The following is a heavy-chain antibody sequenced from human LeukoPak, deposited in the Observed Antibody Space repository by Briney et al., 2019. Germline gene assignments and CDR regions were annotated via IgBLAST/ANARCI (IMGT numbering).Heavy chain of an antibody. CDR2: ISSSGSTI. J-gene: IGHJ6*04. Sequence: GGSLRLSCAASGFTFSGYDMNWVRQAPGKGLERVSYISSSGSTIYYADSVKGRFTISRDNAKNSLYLQMNSLRAEDTAVYYCAELGITMIGGVWGKGTTVTISS. CDR3: AELGITMIGGV. CDR1: GFTFSGYD. D-gene: IGHD3-10*02. V-gene: IGHV3-48*03.